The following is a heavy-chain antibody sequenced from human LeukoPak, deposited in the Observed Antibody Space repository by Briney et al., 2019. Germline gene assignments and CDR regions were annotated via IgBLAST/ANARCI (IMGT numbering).Heavy chain of an antibody. D-gene: IGHD6-13*01. Sequence: ASVKVSCKASGYTFTSHDINWVRQAPGQGLEWMGWMNPNSGNTDYEPKFQGRVTMTRDTSINTAYMELSSLGSEDTAVYYCARGFVSSSWYFDYWGQGTLVTVSS. CDR2: MNPNSGNT. J-gene: IGHJ4*02. CDR1: GYTFTSHD. V-gene: IGHV1-8*01. CDR3: ARGFVSSSWYFDY.